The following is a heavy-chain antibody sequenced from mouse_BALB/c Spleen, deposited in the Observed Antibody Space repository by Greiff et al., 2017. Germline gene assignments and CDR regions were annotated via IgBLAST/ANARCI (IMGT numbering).Heavy chain of an antibody. CDR2: ISYSGST. V-gene: IGHV3-8*02. CDR1: GDSITSGY. J-gene: IGHJ1*01. D-gene: IGHD1-2*01. CDR3: ARILYGFHWYFDV. Sequence: DVKLVESGPSLVKPSQTLSLTCSVTGDSITSGYWNWIRKFPGNKLEYMGYISYSGSTYYNPSFKSRISITRDTSKNQYYLQLNSVTTEDTATYYCARILYGFHWYFDVWGAGTTVTVSS.